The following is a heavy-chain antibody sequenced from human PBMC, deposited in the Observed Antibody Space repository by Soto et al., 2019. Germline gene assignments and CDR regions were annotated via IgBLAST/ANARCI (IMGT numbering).Heavy chain of an antibody. Sequence: LRLSCAASGFTFSSYAMSWVRQAPGKELEWVSAISGSGGSTYYADSVKGRFTISRDNSKNTLYLQMNSLRAEDTAVYYCAKDGGGIQSHFDYWGQGTLVTVSS. V-gene: IGHV3-23*01. CDR1: GFTFSSYA. CDR3: AKDGGGIQSHFDY. D-gene: IGHD2-21*01. CDR2: ISGSGGST. J-gene: IGHJ4*02.